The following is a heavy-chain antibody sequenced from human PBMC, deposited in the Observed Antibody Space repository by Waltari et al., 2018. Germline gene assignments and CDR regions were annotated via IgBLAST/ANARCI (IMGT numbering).Heavy chain of an antibody. J-gene: IGHJ6*02. CDR1: GFRLGYLG. CDR2: IDTTSTYI. V-gene: IGHV3-21*01. D-gene: IGHD3-10*01. Sequence: EVQLVESGGGLVKPGGSLRLSCAPSGFRLGYLGMHWVRQAPGNGLEWVASIDTTSTYIYYADSVKGRFTISRDNAKNSLSLQMNSLRADDTALYYCARAPVWDSGSHSGLDVWGQGTTVTVSS. CDR3: ARAPVWDSGSHSGLDV.